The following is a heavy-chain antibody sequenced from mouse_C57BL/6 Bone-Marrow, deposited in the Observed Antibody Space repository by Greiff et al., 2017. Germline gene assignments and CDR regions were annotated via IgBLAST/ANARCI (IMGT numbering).Heavy chain of an antibody. J-gene: IGHJ3*01. CDR3: ARRNAPFAY. V-gene: IGHV1-50*01. CDR1: GYTFTSYW. CDR2: IDPSDSYT. Sequence: QVQLKQSGAELVKPGASVKLSCKASGYTFTSYWMQWVKQRPGQGLEWIGEIDPSDSYTNYNQKFKGKATLTVDTSSSTAYMQLSSLTSEDSAVYYCARRNAPFAYWGQGTLVTVSA.